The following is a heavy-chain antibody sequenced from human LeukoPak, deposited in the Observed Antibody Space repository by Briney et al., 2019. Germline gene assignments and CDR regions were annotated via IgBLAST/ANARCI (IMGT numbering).Heavy chain of an antibody. CDR3: ARDQRVTGRPDIDY. J-gene: IGHJ4*02. Sequence: PGGSLRLSCAASGFTFRNRWMHWVRQTPGKGLVWVSRISSDGSSTTYADSVKGRFTISRDNAKSTLYLQMNNLRAEDTAMYYCARDQRVTGRPDIDYWGQGTLVIVSS. CDR1: GFTFRNRW. V-gene: IGHV3-74*03. CDR2: ISSDGSST. D-gene: IGHD6-6*01.